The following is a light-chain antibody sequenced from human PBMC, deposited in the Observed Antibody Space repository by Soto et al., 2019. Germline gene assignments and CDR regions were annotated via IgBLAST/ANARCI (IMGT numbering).Light chain of an antibody. CDR3: QQYKNYWT. CDR2: GAS. CDR1: QSVSSS. Sequence: EIVMTQSPATLSVSPGERATLSCRASQSVSSSLAWYQQKPGQAPRLLIYGASTRATGIPARFSGSGSGTEFTLTISSLQPDDFATYYCQQYKNYWTFGQGTKVDIK. V-gene: IGKV3-15*01. J-gene: IGKJ1*01.